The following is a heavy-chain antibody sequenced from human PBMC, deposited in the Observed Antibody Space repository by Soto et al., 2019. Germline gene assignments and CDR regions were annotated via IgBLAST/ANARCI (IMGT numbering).Heavy chain of an antibody. V-gene: IGHV3-21*01. J-gene: IGHJ4*02. Sequence: GGFLRLSYAASGITFSTYRLNLVRQAPGKGLEWVSSISSSSSYIYYADSVKGRFTISRDNAKNSLYLQMNSLRAEDTAVYYCARDLPHLPVEAFWGQGSLVIVSS. D-gene: IGHD2-15*01. CDR1: GITFSTYR. CDR2: ISSSSSYI. CDR3: ARDLPHLPVEAF.